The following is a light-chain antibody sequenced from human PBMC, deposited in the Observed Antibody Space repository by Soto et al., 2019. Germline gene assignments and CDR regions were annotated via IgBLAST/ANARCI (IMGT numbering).Light chain of an antibody. CDR2: EGS. CDR3: CSYAGSLWV. V-gene: IGLV2-23*01. Sequence: QSVLTQPASVSGSPGQSITISCTGTSSDVGSYNLVSWYQQHPGKAPKLMIYEGSKRPSGVSNRFSGSKPGNTASLTISGLQAEDEADYYCCSYAGSLWVFGGGTKLTVL. CDR1: SSDVGSYNL. J-gene: IGLJ2*01.